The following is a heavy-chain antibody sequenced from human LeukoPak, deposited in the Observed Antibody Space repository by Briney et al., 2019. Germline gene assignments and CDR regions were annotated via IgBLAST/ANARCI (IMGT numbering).Heavy chain of an antibody. CDR2: ISYDGSNK. CDR1: GFTFSSYG. Sequence: GGSLRLSCAASGFTFSSYGMHWVRQAPGKGLEWVAVISYDGSNKYYADSVKGRFTISRDNSKNTLYLQMNSLRAEDTAVYYCARDYDYGDRGSFGYWGQGTLVTVSS. D-gene: IGHD4-17*01. CDR3: ARDYDYGDRGSFGY. J-gene: IGHJ4*02. V-gene: IGHV3-30*19.